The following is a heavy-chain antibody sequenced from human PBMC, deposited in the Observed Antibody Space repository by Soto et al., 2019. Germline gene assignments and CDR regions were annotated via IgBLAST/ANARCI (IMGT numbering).Heavy chain of an antibody. CDR2: IIPIFGTA. Sequence: GGRSRSYYISWGRQEPGQGLEWVGGIIPIFGTANYAQKLRGRVTINADESTSTSYVALSSMRSEDTAVSYCAWDLCGGYCYADAFDIWGQGTTVTV. V-gene: IGHV1-69*01. CDR1: GGRSRSYY. J-gene: IGHJ3*02. D-gene: IGHD2-21*02. CDR3: AWDLCGGYCYADAFDI.